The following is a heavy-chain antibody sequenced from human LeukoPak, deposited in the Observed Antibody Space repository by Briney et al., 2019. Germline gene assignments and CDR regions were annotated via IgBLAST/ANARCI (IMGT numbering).Heavy chain of an antibody. J-gene: IGHJ4*02. CDR2: INPNSGGT. D-gene: IGHD6-19*01. CDR1: GYTFTAYY. Sequence: VASVKVSCKASGYTFTAYYMHWVRQAPGQGLEWMGWINPNSGGTNYAQKFQGGVSMTRDTSINTAYMELSRLTSDDTAVYYCARGPQAGPDYWGQGTLVTVSS. CDR3: ARGPQAGPDY. V-gene: IGHV1-2*02.